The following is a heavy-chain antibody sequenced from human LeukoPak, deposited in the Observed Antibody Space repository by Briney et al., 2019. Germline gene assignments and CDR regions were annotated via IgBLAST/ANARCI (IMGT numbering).Heavy chain of an antibody. D-gene: IGHD6-13*01. CDR1: GGSFSGYH. Sequence: SETLSLTCAVYGGSFSGYHWSWIRQPPGKGLEWIGEINHSGSTNYNPSLKSRVTISVDTSKNQFSLKLSSVTAADTAVYYCARGADIAAAGTGDYFDYWGQGTLVTVSS. V-gene: IGHV4-34*01. CDR2: INHSGST. CDR3: ARGADIAAAGTGDYFDY. J-gene: IGHJ4*02.